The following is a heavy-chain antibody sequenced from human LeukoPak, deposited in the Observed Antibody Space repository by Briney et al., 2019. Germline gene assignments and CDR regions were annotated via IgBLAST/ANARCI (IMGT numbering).Heavy chain of an antibody. J-gene: IGHJ6*03. CDR3: AKNGDRGAFCTGGTCYPYFYYYMDV. D-gene: IGHD2-15*01. V-gene: IGHV3-23*01. CDR2: ISGSGDST. CDR1: GFTFSSYD. Sequence: GGSLRLSCAASGFTFSSYDMSWVRQAPGKGLEWVSAISGSGDSTYYADSVKGRFTISRANSKNTLYLQMNSLRAEDTAVYYCAKNGDRGAFCTGGTCYPYFYYYMDVWGKGTTVTI.